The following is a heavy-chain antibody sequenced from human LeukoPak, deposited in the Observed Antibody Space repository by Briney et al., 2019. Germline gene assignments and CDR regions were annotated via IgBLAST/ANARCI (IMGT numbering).Heavy chain of an antibody. J-gene: IGHJ6*02. Sequence: ASVKVSCKVSGYTFTSYDINWVRQATGQGLEWMGWMNPNSGNTGYAQKFQGRVTMTRNTSISTAYMELSSLRSEDTAVYYCASIVSGAGYCSGGSCYFSGYYYGMDVWGQGTTVTVSS. CDR2: MNPNSGNT. V-gene: IGHV1-8*01. D-gene: IGHD2-15*01. CDR3: ASIVSGAGYCSGGSCYFSGYYYGMDV. CDR1: GYTFTSYD.